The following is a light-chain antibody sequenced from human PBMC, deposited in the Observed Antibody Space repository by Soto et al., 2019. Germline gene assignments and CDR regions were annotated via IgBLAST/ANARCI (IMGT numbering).Light chain of an antibody. CDR2: GVS. Sequence: QSALTQPASVSGSPGQSITISCTGTSSDIGGYNYVSWYQQYPGKAPKLIIFGVSDRPSGVSNRFSGSKSGTTAYLTISGLQAEDEADYYCSSYKTSSTVVVFGGGSKLTVL. CDR3: SSYKTSSTVVV. V-gene: IGLV2-14*01. CDR1: SSDIGGYNY. J-gene: IGLJ2*01.